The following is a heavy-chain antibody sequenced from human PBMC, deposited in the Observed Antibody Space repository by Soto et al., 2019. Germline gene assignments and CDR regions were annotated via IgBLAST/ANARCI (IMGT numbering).Heavy chain of an antibody. Sequence: QVQLQESGPGLVKPSQTLSLTCTVSGGSISSGGDYWSWIRQHPGKGLEWIGYIYYSGSTYYNPSLKSRVTLSVDTSKNHFSLKLSSVTAADTAVYYCARATPHYYYGMDVWGQGTTVTVSS. CDR1: GGSISSGGDY. V-gene: IGHV4-31*03. CDR2: IYYSGST. D-gene: IGHD2-15*01. J-gene: IGHJ6*02. CDR3: ARATPHYYYGMDV.